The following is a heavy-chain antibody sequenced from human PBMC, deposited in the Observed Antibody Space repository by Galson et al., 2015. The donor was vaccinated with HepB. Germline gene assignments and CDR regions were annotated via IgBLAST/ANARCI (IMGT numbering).Heavy chain of an antibody. CDR3: ARDLGKVYNYGDEEISAFDI. V-gene: IGHV3-13*05. D-gene: IGHD4-17*01. CDR2: IGTAGDP. Sequence: SLRLSCAASGFTFCSYDMHWVRQATGKGLEWVSAIGTAGDPYYPGSVKGRFTISRENAKNSLYLQMNSLRAGDTAVYYCARDLGKVYNYGDEEISAFDIWGQGTMVTVSS. CDR1: GFTFCSYD. J-gene: IGHJ3*02.